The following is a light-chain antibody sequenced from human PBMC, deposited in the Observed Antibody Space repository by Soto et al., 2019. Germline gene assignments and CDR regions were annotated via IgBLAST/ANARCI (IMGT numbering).Light chain of an antibody. J-gene: IGKJ4*01. CDR3: QQYQSLT. CDR2: GAS. Sequence: IVFSQSPAILALSPGGRAPLSCRASQSVSSSYLAWYQHKPGQAPRLLIHGASSRVTGIPDRFSGSGSGTDFTLTITRLEPEDFAVYYCQQYQSLTFGGGTKVDIK. CDR1: QSVSSSY. V-gene: IGKV3-20*01.